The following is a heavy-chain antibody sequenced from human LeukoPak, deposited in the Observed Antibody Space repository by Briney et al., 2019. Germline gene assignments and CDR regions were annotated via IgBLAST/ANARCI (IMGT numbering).Heavy chain of an antibody. J-gene: IGHJ4*02. D-gene: IGHD7-27*01. V-gene: IGHV4-59*08. CDR2: VYYKGGT. Sequence: PSETLSLTCTVAGGSINYYYWSWIRQPPGKGLEWIGYVYYKGGTNYTPSLKSRVTISVDTSKNQFSLKLCSVTATDTAIYYCARISGDNSLDYWGQGALVAVSS. CDR1: GGSINYYY. CDR3: ARISGDNSLDY.